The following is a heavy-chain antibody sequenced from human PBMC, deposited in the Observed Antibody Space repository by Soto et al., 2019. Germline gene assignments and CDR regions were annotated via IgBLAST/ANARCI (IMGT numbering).Heavy chain of an antibody. J-gene: IGHJ6*02. CDR3: AKDKEDSSGWNYHYYGMDV. D-gene: IGHD6-19*01. CDR1: GFTFDDHA. CDR2: ISWNSGST. Sequence: DVQLVESGGGLVQPGRSLRLSCEASGFTFDDHAMHWVRQAPGKGLEWVSGISWNSGSTDYADSVKGRFTISRDNAKNCLYLQMNSLRAEDTALYDCAKDKEDSSGWNYHYYGMDVWGQGTTVTVSS. V-gene: IGHV3-9*01.